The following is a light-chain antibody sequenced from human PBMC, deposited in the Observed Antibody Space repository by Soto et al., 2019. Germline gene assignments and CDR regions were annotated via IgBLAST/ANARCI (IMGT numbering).Light chain of an antibody. J-gene: IGLJ2*01. Sequence: QSALTQPASVSGSPGQSITISCTGTSSDVGGYNYVSWYQQHPGKAPKIMIYDVSNRPSGGSNRFSGSKSGNTASLTISGLQAEDEADYYCSSYTASSSVVFGGGTQLTVL. CDR3: SSYTASSSVV. CDR2: DVS. V-gene: IGLV2-14*01. CDR1: SSDVGGYNY.